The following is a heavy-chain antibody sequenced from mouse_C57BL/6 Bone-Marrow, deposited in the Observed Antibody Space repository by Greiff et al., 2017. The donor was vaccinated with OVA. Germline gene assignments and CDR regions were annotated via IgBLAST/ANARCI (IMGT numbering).Heavy chain of an antibody. Sequence: VKLQQSGAELMKPGASVKLSCKATGYTFTGYWIAWVKQRPGHGLEWIGEILPGSGSTNYNEKFKGKATFTADTSSNTAYMQLNSLTTEDSAIDYYARLSWCGSSYFDYWGQGTTLTVSS. D-gene: IGHD1-1*01. V-gene: IGHV1-9*01. CDR3: ARLSWCGSSYFDY. J-gene: IGHJ2*01. CDR2: ILPGSGST. CDR1: GYTFTGYW.